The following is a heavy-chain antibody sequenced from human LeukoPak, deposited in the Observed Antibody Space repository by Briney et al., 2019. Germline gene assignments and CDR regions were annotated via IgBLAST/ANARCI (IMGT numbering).Heavy chain of an antibody. CDR3: AKGIYSGYDYYYYYYMDV. V-gene: IGHV3-64*02. D-gene: IGHD5-12*01. CDR2: ITANARSK. CDR1: GFTFSDYT. J-gene: IGHJ6*03. Sequence: GGSLRLSCAGSGFTFSDYTMHWVRQGPGKGLEYVSAITANARSKYHADSVRGRFTISRDNSKNTLYLQMNSLRAEDTAVYYCAKGIYSGYDYYYYYYMDVWGKGTTVTVSS.